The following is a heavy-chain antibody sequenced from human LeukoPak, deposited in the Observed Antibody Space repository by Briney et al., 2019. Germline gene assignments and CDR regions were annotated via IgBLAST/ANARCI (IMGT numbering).Heavy chain of an antibody. CDR3: ARLSIAAAGTYWYFDL. Sequence: SETLSLTCTVSDGSISSYYWSWIRQPPGKGLEWIGYIYYSGSTNYNPSLMSRLTISVDTSKNQFSLKLNSVTAADTAVYYCARLSIAAAGTYWYFDLWGRGTLVTVSS. V-gene: IGHV4-59*08. D-gene: IGHD6-13*01. J-gene: IGHJ2*01. CDR1: DGSISSYY. CDR2: IYYSGST.